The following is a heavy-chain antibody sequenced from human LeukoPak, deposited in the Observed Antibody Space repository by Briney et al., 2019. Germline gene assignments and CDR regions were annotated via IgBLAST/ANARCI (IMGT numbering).Heavy chain of an antibody. V-gene: IGHV1-2*02. CDR3: ARDRGGDYVWFDP. D-gene: IGHD4-17*01. J-gene: IGHJ5*02. CDR1: GYTFSGYY. CDR2: INPNSGGT. Sequence: ASVKVSCKASGYTFSGYYMHWVRQAPGQGLEWMGWINPNSGGTNYAQKFQGRVTMTRDTSISTAYMELSRLRSDDTAVYYCARDRGGDYVWFDPWGQGTLVTASS.